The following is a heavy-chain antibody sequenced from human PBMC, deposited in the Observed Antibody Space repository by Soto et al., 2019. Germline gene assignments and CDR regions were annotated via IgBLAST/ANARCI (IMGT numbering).Heavy chain of an antibody. D-gene: IGHD1-7*01. V-gene: IGHV4-61*01. Sequence: QVQLQESGPGLVTPSETLSLTCTVSGGSVSSGTYYWSWIRQPPGKGLEWIGYISSRGSTNSNPSLKSRVTISVDTSKNQFSLNLTSVTAADTAVYYCAMAGNYRYFAAWGQATLVTVSS. CDR2: ISSRGST. J-gene: IGHJ4*02. CDR3: AMAGNYRYFAA. CDR1: GGSVSSGTYY.